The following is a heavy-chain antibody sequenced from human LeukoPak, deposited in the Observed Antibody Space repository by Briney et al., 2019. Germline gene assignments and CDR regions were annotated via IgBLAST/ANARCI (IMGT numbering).Heavy chain of an antibody. J-gene: IGHJ6*02. CDR1: GFTVSSNY. Sequence: GGSLRLSCAASGFTVSSNYMSWVRQAPGKGLECVSVIYSGGSTYYADSVKGRFTISRDNSKNTLYLQMNSLRAEDTAVYYCAKDSLRFLEWLSSGPYGMDVWGQGTTVTVSS. D-gene: IGHD3-3*01. V-gene: IGHV3-53*01. CDR2: IYSGGST. CDR3: AKDSLRFLEWLSSGPYGMDV.